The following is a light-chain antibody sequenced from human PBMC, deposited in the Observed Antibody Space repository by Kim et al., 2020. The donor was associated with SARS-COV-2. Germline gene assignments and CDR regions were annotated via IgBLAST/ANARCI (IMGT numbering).Light chain of an antibody. CDR3: QQFWT. CDR2: GAS. CDR1: QSVSSSY. Sequence: TLSLSPGERATISCRASQSVSSSYLAWYQQKPGQAPRLLIYGASSRATGIPDRFSGSGSGTDFTLTISRLEPEDFAVYYCQQFWTFGQGTKVDIK. J-gene: IGKJ1*01. V-gene: IGKV3-20*01.